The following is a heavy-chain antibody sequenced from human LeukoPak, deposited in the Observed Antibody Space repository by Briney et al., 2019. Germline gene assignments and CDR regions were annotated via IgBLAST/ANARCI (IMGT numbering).Heavy chain of an antibody. CDR1: GGSISSHY. V-gene: IGHV4-59*11. D-gene: IGHD3-10*01. CDR3: AGGFSGVTAFDI. Sequence: SETLSLTCTVSGGSISSHYWSWIRQPPGKGLEWIGYIYSTWSTNYNPSLKSRLTISVDTSKNQFSLKLSSVTVADTAVYYCAGGFSGVTAFDIWGQGTMVTVSS. J-gene: IGHJ3*02. CDR2: IYSTWST.